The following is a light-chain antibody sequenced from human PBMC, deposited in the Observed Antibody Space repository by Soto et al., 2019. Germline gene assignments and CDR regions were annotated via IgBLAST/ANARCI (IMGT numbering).Light chain of an antibody. CDR2: DAY. V-gene: IGKV3-11*01. Sequence: EIVLTQSPATLSLSPGERATLSSRASQSINRHLAWYRQKPGQAPRLLIYDAYNRATGIPPRFSGSGSGTDFTLTISSLEPEDSAVYYCQQRHMWPITSGQGTRLEIK. J-gene: IGKJ5*01. CDR1: QSINRH. CDR3: QQRHMWPIT.